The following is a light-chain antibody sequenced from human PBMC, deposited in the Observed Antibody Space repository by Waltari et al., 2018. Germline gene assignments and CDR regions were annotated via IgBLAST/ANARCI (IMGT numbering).Light chain of an antibody. Sequence: SYVLTQPSSVSLAPGETARISCGGNKVGTKTVHWYQQKPGQAPVLVIYDDRDRPSGIPERFSGSNSGNTATLTISRVEAGDEADYYCHVWDSDSDHGVFGGGTELIVL. CDR1: KVGTKT. CDR2: DDR. CDR3: HVWDSDSDHGV. V-gene: IGLV3-21*04. J-gene: IGLJ3*02.